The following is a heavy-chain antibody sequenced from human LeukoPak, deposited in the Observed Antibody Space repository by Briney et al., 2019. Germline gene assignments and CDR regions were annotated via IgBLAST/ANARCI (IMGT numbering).Heavy chain of an antibody. CDR1: GLNFSSYG. V-gene: IGHV3-33*01. CDR3: ARDSLPMAVTGPFDH. D-gene: IGHD6-19*01. CDR2: IWFDGSNI. J-gene: IGHJ4*02. Sequence: PGGSLRLSCAASGLNFSSYGMHWVRQAPGKGLEWVTSIWFDGSNIHYADSVKGRVIISRDNSKSALYLQMNSLRAEDTATYYCARDSLPMAVTGPFDHWGQGALVTVSS.